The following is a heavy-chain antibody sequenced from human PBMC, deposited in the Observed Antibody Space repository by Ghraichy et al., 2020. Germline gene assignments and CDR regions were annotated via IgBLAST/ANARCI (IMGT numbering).Heavy chain of an antibody. V-gene: IGHV4-59*01. CDR3: AREGGGYEHFYYYYGMDV. CDR2: IYYSGST. J-gene: IGHJ6*02. Sequence: SETLSLTCTVSGGSISSYYWSWIRQPPGKGLEWNGYIYYSGSTNYNPSLKSRVTISVDTSKNQFSLKLSSVTAADTAVYYCAREGGGYEHFYYYYGMDVWGHVTTLT. D-gene: IGHD5-12*01. CDR1: GGSISSYY.